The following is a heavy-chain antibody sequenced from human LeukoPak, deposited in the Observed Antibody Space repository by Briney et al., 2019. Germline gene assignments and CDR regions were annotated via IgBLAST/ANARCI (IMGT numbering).Heavy chain of an antibody. CDR2: INPNSGGT. Sequence: GASVKVSCKASGDTFTGYYMHWVRQAPGQGLEWMGWINPNSGGTNYAQKFQGRVTMTRDTSISTAYMELSRLRSDDTAVYYCARNTKWLSLSPNYYYYYMDVWGKGTTVTVSS. V-gene: IGHV1-2*02. CDR1: GDTFTGYY. D-gene: IGHD3-22*01. J-gene: IGHJ6*03. CDR3: ARNTKWLSLSPNYYYYYMDV.